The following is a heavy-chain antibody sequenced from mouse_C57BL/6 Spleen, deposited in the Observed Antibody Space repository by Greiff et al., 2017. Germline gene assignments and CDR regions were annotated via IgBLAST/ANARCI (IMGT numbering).Heavy chain of an antibody. Sequence: ESGPGLVKPSQSLSLTCSVTGYSITSGYYWNWIRQFPGNKLEWMGYISYDGSNNYNPSLKNRISITRDTSKNQYFLKLNSVTTEDTATYYWARDRAMDYWGQGTSVTVSS. CDR2: ISYDGSN. V-gene: IGHV3-6*01. J-gene: IGHJ4*01. CDR3: ARDRAMDY. CDR1: GYSITSGYY.